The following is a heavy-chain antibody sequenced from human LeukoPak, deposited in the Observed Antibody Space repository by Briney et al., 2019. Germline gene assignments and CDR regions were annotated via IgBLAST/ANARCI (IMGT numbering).Heavy chain of an antibody. D-gene: IGHD6-19*01. J-gene: IGHJ4*02. CDR1: GGSFSGYY. CDR2: INHSGST. Sequence: SETQSLTCAVYGGSFSGYYWSWIRQPPGKGLEWIGEINHSGSTNYNPSLKSRVTISVDTSKNQFSLKLSSVTAADTAVYYCALRIGYSSGWYSWGQGTLVTVSS. CDR3: ALRIGYSSGWYS. V-gene: IGHV4-34*01.